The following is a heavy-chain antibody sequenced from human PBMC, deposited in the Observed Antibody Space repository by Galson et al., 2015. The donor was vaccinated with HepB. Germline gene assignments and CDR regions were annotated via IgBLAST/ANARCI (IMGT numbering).Heavy chain of an antibody. V-gene: IGHV1-69*10. D-gene: IGHD3-3*01. CDR1: GYTFTDYG. J-gene: IGHJ5*01. CDR2: ISPILGIP. Sequence: SVKVSCKASGYTFTDYGINWVRQAPGQGLEWMGGISPILGIPNYAQKFQNRVTITADKSTGTAFMELSSLRSEDTAVYYCARADDFWSGYRDAGTSRWFDSWGQGTLVIVSS. CDR3: ARADDFWSGYRDAGTSRWFDS.